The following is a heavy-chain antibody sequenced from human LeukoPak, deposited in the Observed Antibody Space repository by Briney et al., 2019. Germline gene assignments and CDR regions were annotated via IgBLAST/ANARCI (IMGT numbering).Heavy chain of an antibody. CDR3: ARCGGGNPRWFDP. CDR1: GFTFSGYS. D-gene: IGHD4-23*01. Sequence: GGSLRLSCAASGFTFSGYSMNWVRQAPGKGLEWVSSITSSSSYICYSDSVKGRFTISRDNAKNSMYLQMNSLRAEDTAVYYCARCGGGNPRWFDPWGQGTLVTVSS. CDR2: ITSSSSYI. V-gene: IGHV3-21*01. J-gene: IGHJ5*02.